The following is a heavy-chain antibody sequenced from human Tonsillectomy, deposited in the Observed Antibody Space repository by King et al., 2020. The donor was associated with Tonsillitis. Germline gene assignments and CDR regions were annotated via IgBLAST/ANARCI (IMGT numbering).Heavy chain of an antibody. Sequence: VQLVESGGGLVEPGGSLRLSCAASGLTFSSAWVSWVRQAPGKGLEWVGRIKSKGDGATTDYAAPVKGRITISRDDSKSRVYLQMNSVKVDDTAVYYCTTGIVGSTRSWFDYWGQGTLVTVSS. V-gene: IGHV3-15*01. CDR2: IKSKGDGATT. CDR1: GLTFSSAW. J-gene: IGHJ4*02. D-gene: IGHD1-26*01. CDR3: TTGIVGSTRSWFDY.